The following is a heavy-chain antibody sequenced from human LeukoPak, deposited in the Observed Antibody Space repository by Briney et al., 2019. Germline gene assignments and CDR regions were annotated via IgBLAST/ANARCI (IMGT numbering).Heavy chain of an antibody. D-gene: IGHD3-16*01. V-gene: IGHV7-4-1*02. Sequence: ASVKVSCKASGYTFTRYAINWLRQAPGQGLEWIGWINMYTANPAYAQGFTERFVFSLGTSVTTAYLQISNLKTEDTAVYYCARHDNDDDFDYWGQGTLVTVSS. CDR2: INMYTANP. CDR3: ARHDNDDDFDY. CDR1: GYTFTRYA. J-gene: IGHJ4*02.